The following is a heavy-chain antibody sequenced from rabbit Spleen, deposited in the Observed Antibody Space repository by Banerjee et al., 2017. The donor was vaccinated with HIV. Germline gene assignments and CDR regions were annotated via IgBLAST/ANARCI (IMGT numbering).Heavy chain of an antibody. V-gene: IGHV1S40*01. CDR3: ARDSGSSFSSYGMDL. CDR2: MDTGSSGFT. CDR1: GVSFSSDNY. Sequence: QSLEESGGDPVKPGASLTLTCTASGVSFSSDNYICWVRQAPGKGLEWIACMDTGSSGFTYFASWAKGRFTISKTSSTTVTLQMTSLTAADTATYFCARDSGSSFSSYGMDLWGPGTLVTVS. D-gene: IGHD8-1*01. J-gene: IGHJ6*01.